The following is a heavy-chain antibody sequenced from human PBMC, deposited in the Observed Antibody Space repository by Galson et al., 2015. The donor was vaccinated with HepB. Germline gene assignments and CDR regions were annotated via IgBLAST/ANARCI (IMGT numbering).Heavy chain of an antibody. CDR3: AKVTNDYGDPDAFDI. CDR2: ISWNSGSI. CDR1: GFTFDDYA. Sequence: SLRLSCAASGFTFDDYAMHWVWQAPGKGLEWVSGISWNSGSIGYADSVKGRCTISRDNAKNSLYLQMNSLRAEDTALYYCAKVTNDYGDPDAFDIWGQGTMVTVSS. D-gene: IGHD4-17*01. J-gene: IGHJ3*02. V-gene: IGHV3-9*01.